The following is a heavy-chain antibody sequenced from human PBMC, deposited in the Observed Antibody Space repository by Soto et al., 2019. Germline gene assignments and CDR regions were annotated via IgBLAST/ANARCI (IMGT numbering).Heavy chain of an antibody. CDR2: ISSSSSTI. D-gene: IGHD3-16*02. CDR1: GFAFSSFS. V-gene: IGHV3-48*02. J-gene: IGHJ4*02. CDR3: AXDDSPMITFGGVIAYDY. Sequence: GGSLRLSCAASGFAFSSFSMNWVRQAPGKVLEWTSYISSSSSTIYYADSVTGRFTISRDNGKKSLYLQMNSLRDEDTAVYYCAXDDSPMITFGGVIAYDYWGQGTLVTVSS.